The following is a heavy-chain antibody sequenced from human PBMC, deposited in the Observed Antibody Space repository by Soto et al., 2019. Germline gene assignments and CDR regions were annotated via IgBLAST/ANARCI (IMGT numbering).Heavy chain of an antibody. D-gene: IGHD4-17*01. CDR1: GFTFSTFA. Sequence: EVQLLESGGGLVQPGGSLRLSCAASGFTFSTFAMNWVRQAPGKGLEWVSDICGNGGRTNYADSVKGRFTISRDNSKNTLYLQMNTLRAEDTAVYYCAKERVTTTSFDYWGQGTLVTVSS. CDR2: ICGNGGRT. CDR3: AKERVTTTSFDY. J-gene: IGHJ4*02. V-gene: IGHV3-23*01.